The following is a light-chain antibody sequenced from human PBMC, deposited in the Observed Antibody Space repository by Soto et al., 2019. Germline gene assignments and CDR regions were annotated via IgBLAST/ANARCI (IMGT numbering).Light chain of an antibody. CDR3: CSYAAINTFV. Sequence: QSVLTQPASVSGSPGQSITISCTGTSSGVGTYNLVSWYQQHPGKAPKLLISEDNKRPSGISNRFSGSKSGNTASLSISGLQAEDEADYYCCSYAAINTFVFGTGTKVTVL. CDR2: EDN. V-gene: IGLV2-23*02. CDR1: SSGVGTYNL. J-gene: IGLJ1*01.